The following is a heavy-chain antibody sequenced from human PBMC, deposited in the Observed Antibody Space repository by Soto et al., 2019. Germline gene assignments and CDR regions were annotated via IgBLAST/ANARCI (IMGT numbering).Heavy chain of an antibody. J-gene: IGHJ5*02. Sequence: PGGSLRLSCAASVFTISTYSMNWVRQAPGKGLEWVSYISLSGTIYSAASVKGRFTISRDNAKNSLYLQMNRLRDEDTAVYYCARDNGMAGSFDPWGQGTLVTVSS. D-gene: IGHD2-8*01. CDR2: ISLSGTI. V-gene: IGHV3-48*02. CDR1: VFTISTYS. CDR3: ARDNGMAGSFDP.